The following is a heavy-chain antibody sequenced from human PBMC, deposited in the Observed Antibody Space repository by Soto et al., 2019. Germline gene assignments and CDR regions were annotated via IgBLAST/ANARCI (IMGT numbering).Heavy chain of an antibody. CDR1: GFTFSSYA. J-gene: IGHJ6*02. V-gene: IGHV3-23*01. CDR2: ISGSGGST. D-gene: IGHD3-3*01. CDR3: AKAAPDYYYYYYGMDV. Sequence: GGSLRLSCAASGFTFSSYAMSWVRQAPGKGLEWVSAISGSGGSTYYADSVKGRFTISRDNSKNTLYLQMNSLRAEDTAVYYCAKAAPDYYYYYYGMDVWGQGTTVTVS.